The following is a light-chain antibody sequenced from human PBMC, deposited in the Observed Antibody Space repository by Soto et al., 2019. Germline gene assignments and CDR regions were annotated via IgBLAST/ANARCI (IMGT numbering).Light chain of an antibody. CDR2: SND. J-gene: IGLJ2*01. CDR3: ATWDDSLNVV. V-gene: IGLV1-44*01. Sequence: QSVLTQSPSASGPPGQRVSISCSGSTSNIGTNTVSWYQHVPGTAPKLLIYSNDQRPSAVPGRFSGSKSGTSASLAISGLLSEDEADYYCATWDDSLNVVFGGATKLTVL. CDR1: TSNIGTNT.